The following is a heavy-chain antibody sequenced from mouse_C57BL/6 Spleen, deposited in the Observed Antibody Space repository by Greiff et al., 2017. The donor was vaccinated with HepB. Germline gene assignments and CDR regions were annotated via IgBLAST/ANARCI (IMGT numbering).Heavy chain of an antibody. CDR3: ANYYGSSPYAMDD. D-gene: IGHD1-1*01. CDR1: GYTFTSYW. CDR2: IYPGSGST. V-gene: IGHV1-55*01. Sequence: VQLQQPGAELVKPGASVKMSCKASGYTFTSYWITWVKQRPGQGLEWIGDIYPGSGSTNYNEKFKSKATLTVDTSSSTAYMQLSSLTSEDSAVYYCANYYGSSPYAMDDWGQGTSVTVAS. J-gene: IGHJ4*01.